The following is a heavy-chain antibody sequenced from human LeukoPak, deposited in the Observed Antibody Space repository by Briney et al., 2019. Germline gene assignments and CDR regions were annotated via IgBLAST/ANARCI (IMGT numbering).Heavy chain of an antibody. CDR1: GFTFSSYS. J-gene: IGHJ4*02. D-gene: IGHD3-16*01. V-gene: IGHV3-48*04. CDR2: ISSSSSTI. CDR3: ARSSGSYVEY. Sequence: QPGGSLRLSCAASGFTFSSYSMNWVRQAPGKGLEWVSYISSSSSTIYYADSVKGRFTISRDNAKSSLYLQMNSLRAEDTAVYYCARSSGSYVEYWGQGTLVTVSS.